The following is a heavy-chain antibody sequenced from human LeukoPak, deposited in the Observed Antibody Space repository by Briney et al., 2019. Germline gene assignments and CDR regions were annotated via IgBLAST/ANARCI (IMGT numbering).Heavy chain of an antibody. D-gene: IGHD5-18*01. Sequence: GGSLRLSCAASGFTFSWYAMHWVRQAPGKGLEFVSAINSNGDSTYYANSAKGRFTISRDNSKNTLYLQMGSLRAEDMAVYYCAREQRGYAIDYWGQGTLVTVSS. J-gene: IGHJ4*02. CDR2: INSNGDST. CDR1: GFTFSWYA. V-gene: IGHV3-64*01. CDR3: AREQRGYAIDY.